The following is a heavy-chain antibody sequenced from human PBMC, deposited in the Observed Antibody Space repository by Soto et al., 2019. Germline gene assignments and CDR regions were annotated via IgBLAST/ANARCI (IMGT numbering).Heavy chain of an antibody. CDR3: ARGGSGDVWFLAF. J-gene: IGHJ4*02. D-gene: IGHD2-15*01. CDR1: GGIFSSYA. CDR2: IIPIFGTA. V-gene: IGHV1-69*01. Sequence: QEQLVQSWAEVKKPGSSVKVSCKASGGIFSSYAISWVRQAPGQGLEGMGGIIPIFGTANYAQKFQGRVTITADESTNTAYMGLSSLKYEETDSYYCARGGSGDVWFLAFWRQGTLVTVSS.